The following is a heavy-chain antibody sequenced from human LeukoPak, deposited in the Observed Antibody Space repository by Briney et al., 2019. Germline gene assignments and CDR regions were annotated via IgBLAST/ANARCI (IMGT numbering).Heavy chain of an antibody. CDR1: GFTFSSYW. V-gene: IGHV3-74*01. CDR3: ATGQGHGMDV. CDR2: INSDGSST. J-gene: IGHJ6*02. D-gene: IGHD1-14*01. Sequence: QPGGSLRLSCAASGFTFSSYWMHWVRHAPGRGLVWVSRINSDGSSTSYADSVKGRFTISRDNAKNTLYLQMNSLRAEDTAVYYCATGQGHGMDVWGQGTTVTVSS.